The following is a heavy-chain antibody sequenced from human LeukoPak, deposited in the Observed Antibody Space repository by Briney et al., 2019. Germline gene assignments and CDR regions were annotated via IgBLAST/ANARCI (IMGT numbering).Heavy chain of an antibody. Sequence: PGGSLRLSCAASGLTFSSDAMSWVRQAPGKGLEWVSAISGSGIGTYYADSVKGRSTISRDNSKNTLYLLMNSLRAEDTAVYYCAKVGYSSGWSHGYYYMDVWGKGTTVTVSS. CDR2: ISGSGIGT. D-gene: IGHD6-13*01. J-gene: IGHJ6*03. CDR1: GLTFSSDA. CDR3: AKVGYSSGWSHGYYYMDV. V-gene: IGHV3-23*01.